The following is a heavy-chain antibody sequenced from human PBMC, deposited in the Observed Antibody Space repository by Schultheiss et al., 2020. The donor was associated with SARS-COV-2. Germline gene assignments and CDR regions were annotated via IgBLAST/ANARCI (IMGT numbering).Heavy chain of an antibody. D-gene: IGHD3-22*01. J-gene: IGHJ1*01. V-gene: IGHV3-21*01. CDR3: ARGLYYYDSSGYPRGVYFQH. CDR2: ISSSSSYI. CDR1: GFTFSSYS. Sequence: GGSLRLSCAASGFTFSSYSMNWVRQAPGKGLEWVSSISSSSSYIYYADSVKGRFTISRDNAKNTLYLQMNSLRAEDTAVYYCARGLYYYDSSGYPRGVYFQHWGQGTLGTVSS.